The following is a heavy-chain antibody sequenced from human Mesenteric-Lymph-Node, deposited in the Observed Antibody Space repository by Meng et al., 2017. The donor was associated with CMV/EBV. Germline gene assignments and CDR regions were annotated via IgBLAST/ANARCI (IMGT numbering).Heavy chain of an antibody. Sequence: GGSLRLPCAASGFTFRNYAMHWVRRAPGKGLERVSSISSSSSYIYYADSVKGRFTISRDNSKNTLYLQMNSLRAEDTAVYYCAKDLGYWGQGTLVTVSS. CDR2: ISSSSSYI. V-gene: IGHV3-21*01. CDR3: AKDLGY. CDR1: GFTFRNYA. J-gene: IGHJ4*02.